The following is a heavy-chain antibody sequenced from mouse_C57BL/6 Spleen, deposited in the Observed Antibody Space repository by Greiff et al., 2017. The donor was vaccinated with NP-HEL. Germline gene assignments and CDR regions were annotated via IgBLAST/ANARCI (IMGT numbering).Heavy chain of an antibody. V-gene: IGHV1-82*01. J-gene: IGHJ4*01. D-gene: IGHD2-1*01. CDR3: ARRGNYAAMDY. CDR2: IYPGDGDT. Sequence: QVQLQQSGPELVKPGASVKISCKASGYAFSSSWMNWVKQRPGKGLEWIGRIYPGDGDTNYNGKFKGKATLTADKSSSTASMQLSSLTSEDSAVYFCARRGNYAAMDYWGQGTSVTVSS. CDR1: GYAFSSSW.